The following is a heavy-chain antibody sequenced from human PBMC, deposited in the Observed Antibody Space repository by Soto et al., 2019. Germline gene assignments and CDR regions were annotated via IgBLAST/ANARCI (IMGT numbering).Heavy chain of an antibody. CDR2: IRSKAYGGTT. CDR3: TRVVTTIFGQTTHPTGQKRLNFDY. Sequence: GGSLRLSCTASGFTFGDYAMSWFRQAPGKGLEWVGFIRSKAYGGTTEYAASVKGRFTISRDDSKSIAYLQMNSLKTEDTAVYYCTRVVTTIFGQTTHPTGQKRLNFDYWGQGTLVTVSS. D-gene: IGHD3-3*01. CDR1: GFTFGDYA. J-gene: IGHJ4*02. V-gene: IGHV3-49*03.